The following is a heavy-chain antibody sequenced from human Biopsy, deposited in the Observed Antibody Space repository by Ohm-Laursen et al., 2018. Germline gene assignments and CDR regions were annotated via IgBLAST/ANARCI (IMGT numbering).Heavy chain of an antibody. CDR3: ATKLTGYFHH. CDR2: NIPILGTR. Sequence: GSSVKVSCNVPGGTFSNYGVNWVRQAPGQGLEWLGGNIPILGTRNYAQKFQDRVTVAADTSTSTATMELRSLRSDDTAVYYCATKLTGYFHHWGQGILVIVSS. D-gene: IGHD3-9*01. V-gene: IGHV1-69*06. J-gene: IGHJ1*01. CDR1: GGTFSNYG.